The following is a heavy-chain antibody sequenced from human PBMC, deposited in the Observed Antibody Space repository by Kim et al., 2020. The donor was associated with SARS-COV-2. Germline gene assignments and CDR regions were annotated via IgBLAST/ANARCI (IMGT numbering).Heavy chain of an antibody. D-gene: IGHD4-17*01. CDR3: VRGKEDNYGGPDAFDI. CDR2: IYHKGST. CDR1: GYSISSGYY. J-gene: IGHJ3*02. Sequence: SETLSLTCTVSGYSISSGYYWGWIRKPPGNGLEWIGSIYHKGSTYYNPSLKSRVTISLDTPNNHFSLKLISVTATDTALYYCVRGKEDNYGGPDAFDIWGQGTMVTVSS. V-gene: IGHV4-38-2*02.